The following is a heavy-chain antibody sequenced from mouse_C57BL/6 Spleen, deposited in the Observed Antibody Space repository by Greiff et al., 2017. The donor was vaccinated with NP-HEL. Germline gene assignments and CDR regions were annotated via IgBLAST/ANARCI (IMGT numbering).Heavy chain of an antibody. CDR3: TQPLYGYDDGFAY. CDR2: IDPEDGDT. Sequence: EVQLQQSGAELVRPGASVKLSCTASGFNIKDYYMHWVKQRPEQGLEWIGRIDPEDGDTEYAPKFQGKATMTADTSSNTAYLQLSSLTSEDTAVYYCTQPLYGYDDGFAYWGQGTLVTVSA. D-gene: IGHD2-2*01. V-gene: IGHV14-1*01. J-gene: IGHJ3*01. CDR1: GFNIKDYY.